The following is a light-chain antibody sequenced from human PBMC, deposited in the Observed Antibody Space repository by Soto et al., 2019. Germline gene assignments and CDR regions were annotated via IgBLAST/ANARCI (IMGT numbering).Light chain of an antibody. CDR2: EDR. CDR3: QVWDSSNYHYV. Sequence: SYELTQPPSVSAAPGQTARITCGGDDIGSKSVHWYQQKPGQAPVLVVYEDRARPSGIPERFSGSNSGNTATLTTSRVEDGDEADYYCQVWDSSNYHYVFGSGTKVTVL. CDR1: DIGSKS. J-gene: IGLJ1*01. V-gene: IGLV3-21*02.